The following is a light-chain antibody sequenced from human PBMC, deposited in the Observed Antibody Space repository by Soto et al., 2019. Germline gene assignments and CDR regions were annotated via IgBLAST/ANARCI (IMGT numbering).Light chain of an antibody. CDR1: QGISSY. J-gene: IGKJ2*01. V-gene: IGKV1-8*01. CDR3: QQYYSYPQT. Sequence: AIRMTQSPSSLSASTGDRVTITCRASQGISSYLAWYQQKPGKAPKLLIYAASTLQSGVPSRFSGSGSGTDFTLTISCLQSEDFATDYCQQYYSYPQTFGQGTKLEIK. CDR2: AAS.